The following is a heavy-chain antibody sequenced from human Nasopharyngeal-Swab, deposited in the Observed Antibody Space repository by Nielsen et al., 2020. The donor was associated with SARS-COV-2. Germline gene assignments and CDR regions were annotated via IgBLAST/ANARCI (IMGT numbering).Heavy chain of an antibody. CDR3: ARVRGVTALDAFDI. V-gene: IGHV4-59*08. CDR2: IYYSGST. J-gene: IGHJ3*02. CDR1: GGSISSYY. Sequence: SETLSLTCTVSGGSISSYYWSWIRQPPGKGLEWIGYIYYSGSTNYNPSLKSRVTISVDTSKNQFSLKLSSVTAADTAVYYCARVRGVTALDAFDIWGQGTMVTVSS. D-gene: IGHD2-21*02.